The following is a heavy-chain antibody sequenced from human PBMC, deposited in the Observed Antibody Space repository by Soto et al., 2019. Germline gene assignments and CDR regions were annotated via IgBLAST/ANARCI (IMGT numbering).Heavy chain of an antibody. D-gene: IGHD3-16*01. J-gene: IGHJ4*02. V-gene: IGHV3-15*01. CDR2: IKSRADGGTA. Sequence: GGSLRLSCAASGFTFSNAWMSWVRQAPGKGLEWVGRIKSRADGGTADPAAPVKGRFAISRDDSKNTLYLQMNSLKTEDTAVYYCATLGGNLGAFDYWGQGTLVTVSS. CDR3: ATLGGNLGAFDY. CDR1: GFTFSNAW.